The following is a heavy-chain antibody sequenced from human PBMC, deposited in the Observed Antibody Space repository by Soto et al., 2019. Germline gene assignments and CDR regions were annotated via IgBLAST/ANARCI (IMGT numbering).Heavy chain of an antibody. CDR2: ISGSDGDT. CDR3: ARHLHYFDY. J-gene: IGHJ4*02. V-gene: IGHV3-23*01. CDR1: GFTFSTYA. Sequence: QPGGSLRLSCAASGFTFSTYAMTWVRQAPGKGLEWVSGISGSDGDTYYADSVKGRFTFSRDNSKNTLYLQMNSLRAEDTAVYYCARHLHYFDYWGQGTLVTVSS.